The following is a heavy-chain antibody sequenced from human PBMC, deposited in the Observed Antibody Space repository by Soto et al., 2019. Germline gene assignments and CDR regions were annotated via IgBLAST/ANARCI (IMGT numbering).Heavy chain of an antibody. D-gene: IGHD3-16*01. CDR3: VKGGLIRRFDS. V-gene: IGHV3-23*01. CDR1: GFTFSNYV. CDR2: ISGNGDTT. J-gene: IGHJ4*02. Sequence: EIQLLDSGGDSVHPGGSLRLSCGASGFTFSNYVMGWVRQAPGNGLEWVSGISGNGDTTDYADSVKGRFTISRDNSKNTLYLQMNRLRAEDTALYYCVKGGLIRRFDSWGQGTLVTVSS.